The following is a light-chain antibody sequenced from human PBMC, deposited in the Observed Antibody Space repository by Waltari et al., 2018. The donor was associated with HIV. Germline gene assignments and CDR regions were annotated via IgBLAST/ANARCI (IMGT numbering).Light chain of an antibody. V-gene: IGLV3-10*01. CDR2: EDS. CDR3: YSTDSSGNPL. J-gene: IGLJ2*01. Sequence: SYELTQPPSVSVSPGHTARSTCSGDALPTNYAYWYQQKSGQAPMLVIYEDSKRPSEIPERFSGSSSGTMATLTISGAQVEDEADYYCYSTDSSGNPLFGGGTKLTVL. CDR1: ALPTNY.